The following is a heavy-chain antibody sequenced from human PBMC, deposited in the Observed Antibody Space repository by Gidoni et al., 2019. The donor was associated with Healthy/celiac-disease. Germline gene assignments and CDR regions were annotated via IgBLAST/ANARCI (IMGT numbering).Heavy chain of an antibody. CDR3: ARGHSYGSGSSGWFDP. J-gene: IGHJ5*02. D-gene: IGHD3-10*01. CDR2: INHSGST. V-gene: IGHV4-34*01. Sequence: QVQLQQWGAGLLKPSETLSLTCAVSGGSFSCYYWSWILQPPGKGLELIGEINHSGSTNYNPSLKSRVTISVDTSKNQFSLKLSSVTAADTAVYYCARGHSYGSGSSGWFDPWGQGTLVTVSS. CDR1: GGSFSCYY.